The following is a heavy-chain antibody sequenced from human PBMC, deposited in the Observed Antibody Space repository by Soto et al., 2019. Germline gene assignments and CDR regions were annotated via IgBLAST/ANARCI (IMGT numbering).Heavy chain of an antibody. D-gene: IGHD3-9*01. CDR3: ARESPDRLGGYYYYGMDV. V-gene: IGHV4-30-4*02. Sequence: SEPLSLTSTVSGRTISTGDYYWSWIRQPPGKGLEWIGYIYYSGSTYYNPSLKSRVTISVDTSKNQFSLKLSSVTAADTAVYYCARESPDRLGGYYYYGMDVWGQGTTVTVS. CDR1: GRTISTGDYY. CDR2: IYYSGST. J-gene: IGHJ6*02.